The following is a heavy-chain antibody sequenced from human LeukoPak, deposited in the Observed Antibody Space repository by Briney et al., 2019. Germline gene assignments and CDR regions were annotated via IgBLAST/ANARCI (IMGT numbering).Heavy chain of an antibody. CDR3: ARHRDYYDT. D-gene: IGHD3-22*01. CDR2: IYSSGRS. CDR1: GGSISNYY. V-gene: IGHV4-59*08. J-gene: IGHJ4*01. Sequence: SETLSLTCTVSGGSISNYYWRWIRQPPGEGLEWIGYIYSSGRSNYHPPLKSRVIISGDTSKNQISLKLTPVTAADTAVYFCARHRDYYDTWGHGTLVTVSS.